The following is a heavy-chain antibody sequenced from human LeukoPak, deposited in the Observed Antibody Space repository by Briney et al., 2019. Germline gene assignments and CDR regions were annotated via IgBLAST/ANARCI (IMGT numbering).Heavy chain of an antibody. CDR2: IYPGDSDT. V-gene: IGHV5-51*01. Sequence: GESLKISCKSSGYSFTTYWIGWVRQMPGKGLEWMGMIYPGDSDTRYSSSFQGQVTISADKSISTAYLQWSSLKASDTAMYYCARLCVAVAGYGYDYWGQGTLVTVSS. D-gene: IGHD6-19*01. CDR1: GYSFTTYW. CDR3: ARLCVAVAGYGYDY. J-gene: IGHJ4*02.